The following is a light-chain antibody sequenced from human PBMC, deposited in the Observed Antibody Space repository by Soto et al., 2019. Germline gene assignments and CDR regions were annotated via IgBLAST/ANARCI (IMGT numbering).Light chain of an antibody. J-gene: IGKJ2*01. V-gene: IGKV2-28*01. Sequence: DIVMTQSPLSLPVTPGEPASISCRSSQSLLHSNGYNYLDWYLQKPGQSPQLLIYLGSNRSSGAPDRFSGSGSGTDFTLKISRVEAEHVGVYYCMQALQTPPYTFGQGTKLVIK. CDR1: QSLLHSNGYNY. CDR2: LGS. CDR3: MQALQTPPYT.